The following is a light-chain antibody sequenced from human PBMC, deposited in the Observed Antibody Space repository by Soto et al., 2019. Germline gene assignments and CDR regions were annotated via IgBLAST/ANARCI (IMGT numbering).Light chain of an antibody. CDR3: QQYNSYLCT. V-gene: IGKV1-5*03. CDR2: KAS. Sequence: DIQMTQSPSTLSASVGDRVTITCRASQSISSWLAWYQQKPGKAPKLLIYKASSLESGVPSRFSGSGSGTEFTLTISSLQPDDFATYYCQQYNSYLCTFGRGPRWIS. CDR1: QSISSW. J-gene: IGKJ2*02.